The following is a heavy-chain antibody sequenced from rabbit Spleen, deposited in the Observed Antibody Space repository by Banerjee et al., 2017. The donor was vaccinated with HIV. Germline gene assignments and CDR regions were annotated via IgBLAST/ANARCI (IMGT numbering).Heavy chain of an antibody. CDR1: GVSFSFSSY. Sequence: QSLEESGGDLVKPGASLTLTCTASGVSFSFSSYICWVRQAPGKGLEWIGCIGTTTTWYASWAKGRFTISKTSSTTATLQLNSLTVADTATYFCARGVVAYGGSGWDLWGPGTLVTVS. CDR3: ARGVVAYGGSGWDL. J-gene: IGHJ4*01. D-gene: IGHD6-1*01. V-gene: IGHV1S40*01. CDR2: IGTTTT.